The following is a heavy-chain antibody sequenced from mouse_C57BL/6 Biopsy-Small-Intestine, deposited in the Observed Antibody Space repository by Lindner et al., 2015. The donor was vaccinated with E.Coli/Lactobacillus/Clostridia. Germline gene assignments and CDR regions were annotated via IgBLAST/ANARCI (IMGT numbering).Heavy chain of an antibody. D-gene: IGHD2-1*01. CDR2: INPSSGYT. CDR1: GYTFTSYW. V-gene: IGHV1-7*01. CDR3: ARSLYPGYFDY. J-gene: IGHJ2*01. Sequence: VQLQESGAELAKPGASVKMSCKASGYTFTSYWMHWVKQRPGQGLEWIGYINPSSGYTDYNQKFKDKATLTADKSSSTAYMQLSSLTSEDSAVYYCARSLYPGYFDYWGQGTTLTVSS.